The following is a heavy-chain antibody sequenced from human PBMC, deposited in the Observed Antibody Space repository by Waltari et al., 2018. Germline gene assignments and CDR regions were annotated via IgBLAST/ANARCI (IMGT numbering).Heavy chain of an antibody. CDR2: MYYGGSS. J-gene: IGHJ4*02. CDR3: ASRKYYYDTSDYEGDY. V-gene: IGHV4-39*01. D-gene: IGHD3-22*01. CDR1: GDSVSSTSYY. Sequence: QLQLQESGPGLVKPSETLSLTCTVSGDSVSSTSYYWGWIRQPPGKGLEWIGSMYYGGSSYYNPSLKSRVIISVDTSKNQFSLKLSSVTAADTAVYYCASRKYYYDTSDYEGDYWGQGTLVTVSS.